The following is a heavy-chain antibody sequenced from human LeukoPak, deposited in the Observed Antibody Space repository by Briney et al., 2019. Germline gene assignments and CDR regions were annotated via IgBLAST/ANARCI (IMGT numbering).Heavy chain of an antibody. CDR3: ARASSFDETTRYNPSWFGP. J-gene: IGHJ5*02. CDR2: INHSGST. CDR1: GGSLSGFY. V-gene: IGHV4-34*01. Sequence: SETLSLTCAVHGGSLSGFYWSWIRQPPGKGLEWIGEINHSGSTNYNPSLKSRVTISVDTSKNQISLELTSVTAADRAVYYCARASSFDETTRYNPSWFGPWGQGTLVTVSS. D-gene: IGHD2-2*02.